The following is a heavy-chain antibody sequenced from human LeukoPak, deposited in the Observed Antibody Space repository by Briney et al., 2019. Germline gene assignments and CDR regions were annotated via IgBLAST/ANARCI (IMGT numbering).Heavy chain of an antibody. CDR1: GFTFSSYS. CDR3: ARVAVDTAMETPGYYYYMDV. V-gene: IGHV3-21*01. CDR2: ISSSSSYI. J-gene: IGHJ6*03. D-gene: IGHD5-18*01. Sequence: GGSLRLSCAASGFTFSSYSMNWVRQAPGKGLEWVSSISSSSSYIYYADSVKGRFTISRDNAKNSLYLQMNSLRAEDTAVYYCARVAVDTAMETPGYYYYMDVWGKGTTVTISS.